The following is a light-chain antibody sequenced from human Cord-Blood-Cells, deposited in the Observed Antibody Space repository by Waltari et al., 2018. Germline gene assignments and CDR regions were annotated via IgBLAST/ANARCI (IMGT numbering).Light chain of an antibody. CDR2: WAS. CDR1: QSVLYSSNEKNY. J-gene: IGKJ2*03. Sequence: DIVMTQSPDSLAVSLGERATINCKSSQSVLYSSNEKNYLAWYQQKPGQPPKLLIYWASTRGSGVPDRFSGSGSGTDFTLTISSLQAEDGAVYYCQQYYSAPYSFGQGTKLEIK. V-gene: IGKV4-1*01. CDR3: QQYYSAPYS.